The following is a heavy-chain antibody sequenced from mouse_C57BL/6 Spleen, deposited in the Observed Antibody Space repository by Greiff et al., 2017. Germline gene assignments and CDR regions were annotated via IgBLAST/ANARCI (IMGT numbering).Heavy chain of an antibody. CDR3: TRVVVTTFYAMDY. CDR2: IDPETGGT. CDR1: GYTFTDYE. Sequence: VQLQQSGAELVRPGASVTLSCKASGYTFTDYEMHWVKQTPAHGLEWIGAIDPETGGTAYNQKFKGKAILTADKSSSTAYMELRSLTSEDSAVYYCTRVVVTTFYAMDYWGQGTSVTVSS. J-gene: IGHJ4*01. D-gene: IGHD2-3*01. V-gene: IGHV1-15*01.